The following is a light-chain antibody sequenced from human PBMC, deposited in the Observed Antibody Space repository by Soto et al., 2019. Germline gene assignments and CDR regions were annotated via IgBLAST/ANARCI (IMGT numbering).Light chain of an antibody. CDR2: LGS. CDR1: QSLLHSNGYNY. CDR3: MQALQTPL. Sequence: DLVMTQSPLSLPVTPGEPASISCRSSQSLLHSNGYNYLDWYLQKPGQSPQLLINLGSNRASGVPDRFSGSGSGTDFTLKISRVEAEDVGVYYCMQALQTPLFGGGTKVEIK. V-gene: IGKV2-28*01. J-gene: IGKJ4*01.